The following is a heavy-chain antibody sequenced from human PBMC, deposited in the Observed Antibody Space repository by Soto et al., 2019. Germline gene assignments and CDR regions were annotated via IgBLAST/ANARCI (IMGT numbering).Heavy chain of an antibody. V-gene: IGHV3-74*01. CDR3: ASEGSSGWYARVY. J-gene: IGHJ4*02. CDR2: INSDGSST. Sequence: EVQLVESGGGLVQPGGSLRLSCAASGFTFSIYWMNWFRQAPGKGLGGVSGINSDGSSTSNADSVKGRFTISRDNAKNTLYLQMNSLRAEDTAVYYCASEGSSGWYARVYWGQGTLVTVSS. CDR1: GFTFSIYW. D-gene: IGHD6-19*01.